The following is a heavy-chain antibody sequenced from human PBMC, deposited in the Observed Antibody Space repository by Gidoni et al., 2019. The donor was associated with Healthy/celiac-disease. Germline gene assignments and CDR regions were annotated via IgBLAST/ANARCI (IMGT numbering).Heavy chain of an antibody. Sequence: QVQLQQWGAGLLKPSETLSLTCAVYGGSFSGYYWSWIRQPPGKGLEWIGEINHSGSTNYNPSLKSRVTISVDTSKNQFSLKLSSVTAADTAVYYCARAAYYYGSGRKGGGSWFDPWGQGTLVTVSS. CDR3: ARAAYYYGSGRKGGGSWFDP. D-gene: IGHD3-10*01. V-gene: IGHV4-34*01. CDR1: GGSFSGYY. J-gene: IGHJ5*02. CDR2: INHSGST.